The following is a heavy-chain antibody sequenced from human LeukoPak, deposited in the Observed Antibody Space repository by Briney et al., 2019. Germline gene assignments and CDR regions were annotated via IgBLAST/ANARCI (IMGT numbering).Heavy chain of an antibody. V-gene: IGHV3-21*01. Sequence: GGSLRLSCAASGFTFSTFGFNWVRQAPGKGLEWVSSISHSSIYISYADSVKGRFTISRDNARNSVYLQMDSLRVEDTAVYYCARGYYSDSSVAYWGQGTLVTVSS. CDR2: ISHSSIYI. D-gene: IGHD3-22*01. J-gene: IGHJ4*02. CDR3: ARGYYSDSSVAY. CDR1: GFTFSTFG.